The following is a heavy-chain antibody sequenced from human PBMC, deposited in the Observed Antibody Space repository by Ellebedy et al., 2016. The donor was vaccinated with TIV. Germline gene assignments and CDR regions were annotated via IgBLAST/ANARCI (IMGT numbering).Heavy chain of an antibody. D-gene: IGHD3-22*01. V-gene: IGHV1-69*04. CDR3: ARDLLGSADY. Sequence: AASVKVSCKASGYTFSNFFMHWVRQAPGQGLEWMGRIMPILDIANYPQKFQGRVTITADKSTSTAYMELRSLRSEDTAVYYCARDLLGSADYWGQGTLVTVSS. J-gene: IGHJ4*02. CDR1: GYTFSNFF. CDR2: IMPILDIA.